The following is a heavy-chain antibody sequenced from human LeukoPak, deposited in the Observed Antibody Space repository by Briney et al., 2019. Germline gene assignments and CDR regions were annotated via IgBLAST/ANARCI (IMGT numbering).Heavy chain of an antibody. D-gene: IGHD3-22*01. CDR2: INGDGSTT. J-gene: IGHJ4*02. Sequence: GGSLRLSCAASGFGFSTSWMHWVRQAPGKGLVWVARINGDGSTTNYADSVQGRFTISRDNSKNTLYLQMNSLRAEDTAVYYCASSDTPYYDSSGYYYRFGYWGQGTLVTVSS. CDR1: GFGFSTSW. V-gene: IGHV3-74*01. CDR3: ASSDTPYYDSSGYYYRFGY.